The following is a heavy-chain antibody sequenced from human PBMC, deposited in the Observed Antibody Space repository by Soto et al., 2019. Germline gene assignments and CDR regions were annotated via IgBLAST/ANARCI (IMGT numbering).Heavy chain of an antibody. CDR3: ARKRGGSCSGYSDF. V-gene: IGHV4-4*02. D-gene: IGHD3-22*01. CDR2: IFHSGST. J-gene: IGHJ4*02. CDR1: GGSSTSGNW. Sequence: SETLSLTCAVSGGSSTSGNWWTWVRQPPGKGLEWIGEIFHSGSTTYNPSLRSRVTISVDKSKNHFSLNLSSVTAADTAVYYCARKRGGSCSGYSDFWGQGSMVTVYS.